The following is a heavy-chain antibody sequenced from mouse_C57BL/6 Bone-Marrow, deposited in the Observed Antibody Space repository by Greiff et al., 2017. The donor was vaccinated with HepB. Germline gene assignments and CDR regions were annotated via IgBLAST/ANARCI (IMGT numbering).Heavy chain of an antibody. Sequence: EVQLVESGGGLVQPKGSLKLSCAASGFTFNTYAMHWVRQAPGKGLEWVARIRSKSSNYATYYADSVKDRFTISRNDSQSMLYLQMNTLKTDDTAMYYCVRSYYYGSSYRYFDVWGTGTTVTVSS. CDR3: VRSYYYGSSYRYFDV. V-gene: IGHV10-3*01. CDR2: IRSKSSNYAT. D-gene: IGHD1-1*01. CDR1: GFTFNTYA. J-gene: IGHJ1*03.